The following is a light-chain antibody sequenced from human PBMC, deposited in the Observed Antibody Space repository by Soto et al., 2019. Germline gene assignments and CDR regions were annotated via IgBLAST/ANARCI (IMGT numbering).Light chain of an antibody. J-gene: IGKJ1*01. CDR1: QGISNF. V-gene: IGKV1-27*01. CDR3: QKYDSVPWT. Sequence: DIQMTQSPSSLSASVGDRVTITCRASQGISNFLAWYQQKPGKVPKLLIYEASTLQSGVPPRFSGSRSGTDFTLTISSLQPEDVASYYCQKYDSVPWTFGQGTKVEMK. CDR2: EAS.